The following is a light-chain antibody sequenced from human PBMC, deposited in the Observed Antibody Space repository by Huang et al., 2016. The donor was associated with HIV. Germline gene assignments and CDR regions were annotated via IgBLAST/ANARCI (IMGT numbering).Light chain of an antibody. CDR3: QHYNNWPPWT. V-gene: IGKV3D-15*01. CDR1: QGVSNN. Sequence: EIVMTQSPATLSVSPGERATLSCRASQGVSNNIAWYQQKPGQTPRRLIHGASTRATGIAAKFSGRGSGTDFTLTITSLQPEDSAVYYCQHYNNWPPWTFGPGTRVEI. J-gene: IGKJ1*01. CDR2: GAS.